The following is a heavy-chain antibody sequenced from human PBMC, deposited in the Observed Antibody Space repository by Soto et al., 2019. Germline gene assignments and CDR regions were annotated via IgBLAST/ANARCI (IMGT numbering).Heavy chain of an antibody. CDR1: GYTFSNYG. D-gene: IGHD6-13*01. CDR3: ARGGSSWSAEYYQH. CDR2: ISGYNGDT. V-gene: IGHV1-18*01. J-gene: IGHJ1*01. Sequence: QVQLVQSGAEVKKPGASMKVSCKASGYTFSNYGISWVRQAPGQGPEWMGWISGYNGDTKYAPTLQGRVTMTTDTSTSTAYMELKSLRSDDTAVYFCARGGSSWSAEYYQHWGQGTLVIVSS.